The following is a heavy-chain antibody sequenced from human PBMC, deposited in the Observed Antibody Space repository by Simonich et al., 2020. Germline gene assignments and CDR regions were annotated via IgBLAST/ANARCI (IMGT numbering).Heavy chain of an antibody. CDR2: IRSSSSYI. D-gene: IGHD1-26*01. Sequence: EVQLVESGGGLVKPGGSMRLSCAASGFTFISYNMHWVRQATGKGLEWVSSIRSSSSYIYYANSVKGRFTISRDNAKNSLYLQMNSLRAEDTAVYYCARGIVGASGAFDIWGQGTMVTVSS. V-gene: IGHV3-21*01. CDR3: ARGIVGASGAFDI. CDR1: GFTFISYN. J-gene: IGHJ3*02.